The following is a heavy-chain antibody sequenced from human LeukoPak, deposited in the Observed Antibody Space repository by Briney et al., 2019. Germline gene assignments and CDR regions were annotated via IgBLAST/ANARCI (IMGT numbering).Heavy chain of an antibody. CDR2: INHSGST. CDR1: GGSFSGYY. CDR3: ARFCGKYYSSTSSRYGMDV. V-gene: IGHV4-34*01. Sequence: PSETPSLTCAVYGGSFSGYYWSWIRQPPGKGLEWIGEINHSGSTNYNPSLKSRVTISVDTSKNQFSLKLSSVTAADTAVYYCARFCGKYYSSTSSRYGMDVWGQGTTVTVSS. J-gene: IGHJ6*02. D-gene: IGHD2-2*01.